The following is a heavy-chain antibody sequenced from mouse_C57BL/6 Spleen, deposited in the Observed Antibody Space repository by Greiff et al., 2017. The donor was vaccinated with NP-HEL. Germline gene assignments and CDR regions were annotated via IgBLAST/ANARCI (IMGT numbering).Heavy chain of an antibody. V-gene: IGHV5-9-1*02. CDR1: GFTFSSYA. Sequence: EVKLQESGEGLVKPGGSLKLSCAASGFTFSSYAMSWVRQTPEKRLEWVAYISSGGDYIYYADTVKGRFTISRDNARNTLYLQMSSLKSEDTAMYYCTRGDSFYYAMDYWGQGTSVTVSS. CDR3: TRGDSFYYAMDY. J-gene: IGHJ4*01. CDR2: ISSGGDYI. D-gene: IGHD2-12*01.